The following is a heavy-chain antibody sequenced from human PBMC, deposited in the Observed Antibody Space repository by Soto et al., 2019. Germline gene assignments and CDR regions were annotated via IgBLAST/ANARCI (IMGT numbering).Heavy chain of an antibody. CDR1: GYTFSIYG. CDR2: TRPNNRNT. V-gene: IGHV1-18*01. Sequence: ASVKVSCKASGYTFSIYGINWVRQAPGQGLEWMGWTRPNNRNTKYAQNLQGRVTMTTDTSTSTAYMELRSLRPDDTAVYYCVRDLDGSGSYYTDYWGQGTLVTVSS. D-gene: IGHD3-10*01. CDR3: VRDLDGSGSYYTDY. J-gene: IGHJ4*02.